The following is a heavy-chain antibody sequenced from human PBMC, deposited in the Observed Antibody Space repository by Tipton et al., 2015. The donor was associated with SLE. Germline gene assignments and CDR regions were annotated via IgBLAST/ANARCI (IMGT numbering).Heavy chain of an antibody. Sequence: TLSLTCTVSGGPISSYYWSWIRQPPGKGLEWIGYIYYSGSTNYNPSLKSRVTISVDTSKDQFSLKLSSVTAADTAVYYCARDGGFMITFGGPDAFDIWGQGTMVTISS. CDR3: ARDGGFMITFGGPDAFDI. V-gene: IGHV4-59*12. J-gene: IGHJ3*02. D-gene: IGHD3-16*01. CDR1: GGPISSYY. CDR2: IYYSGST.